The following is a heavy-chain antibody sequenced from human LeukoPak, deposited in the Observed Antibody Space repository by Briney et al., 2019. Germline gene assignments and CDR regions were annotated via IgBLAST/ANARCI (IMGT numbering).Heavy chain of an antibody. CDR2: MNPNSGNT. D-gene: IGHD2-2*01. J-gene: IGHJ5*02. V-gene: IGHV1-8*01. CDR3: ARASQVAYCSSTSCQNWFDP. CDR1: GYTFTSYD. Sequence: GASVKVSCKASGYTFTSYDINWVRQATGQGLEWMGWMNPNSGNTGYAQKFQGRVTMTRNTSISTAYMELSSLRSEGTAVYYCARASQVAYCSSTSCQNWFDPWGQGTLVTVSS.